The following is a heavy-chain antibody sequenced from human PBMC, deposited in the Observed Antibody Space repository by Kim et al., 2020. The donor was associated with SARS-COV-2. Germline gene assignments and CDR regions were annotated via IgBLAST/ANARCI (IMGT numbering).Heavy chain of an antibody. D-gene: IGHD2-15*01. CDR3: ASGLTPGQY. CDR2: GRRQ. Sequence: GRRQRYAESVTGRFTIPKDNTKNTLYLQMNSLRAEETAVYYCASGLTPGQYWGQGTLVTVSS. J-gene: IGHJ4*02. V-gene: IGHV3-74*01.